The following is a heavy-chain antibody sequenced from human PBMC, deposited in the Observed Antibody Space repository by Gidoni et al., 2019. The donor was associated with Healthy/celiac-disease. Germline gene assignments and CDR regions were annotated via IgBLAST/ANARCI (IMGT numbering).Heavy chain of an antibody. CDR1: VHSIIGYY. J-gene: IGHJ4*02. CDR2: IYTRGRA. D-gene: IGHD2-21*02. V-gene: IGHV4-4*07. Sequence: QVQLQESGPGLVKPSETLSLNCPVSVHSIIGYYWSWIRQPAGKGLEWIGRIYTRGRANYNPSLKSRVTMSVDTSKNHFSLKLTSVTAADTAVYYCASSVVTARGGLWFFDYWGQGTLVTVSS. CDR3: ASSVVTARGGLWFFDY.